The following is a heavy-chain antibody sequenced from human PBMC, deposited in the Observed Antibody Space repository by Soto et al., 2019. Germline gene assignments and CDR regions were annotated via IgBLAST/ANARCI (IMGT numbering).Heavy chain of an antibody. D-gene: IGHD3-3*01. V-gene: IGHV3-30*18. CDR3: AKAVGVVIINWFDP. CDR2: ISYDGSNK. CDR1: GFTFSSYG. J-gene: IGHJ5*02. Sequence: QMQLVESGGGVVQPGRSLRLSCAASGFTFSSYGMHWVRQAPGKGLEWVAVISYDGSNKYYADSVKGRFTISRDNSKNTLYLQMNSLRAEDTAVYYCAKAVGVVIINWFDPWGQGTLVTVSS.